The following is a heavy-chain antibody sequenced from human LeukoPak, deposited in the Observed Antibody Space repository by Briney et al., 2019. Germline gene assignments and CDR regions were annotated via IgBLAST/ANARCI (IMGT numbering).Heavy chain of an antibody. V-gene: IGHV4-39*07. J-gene: IGHJ5*02. CDR2: IYYSGST. Sequence: PSETLSLTCTVSGGSISSSSYYWGWIRQPPGKGLEWIGSIYYSGSTYYNPSLKSRVTISVDTSKNQFSLKLSSVTAADTAVYYCARVVFRPLGERDWFDPWGQGTLVTVSS. CDR3: ARVVFRPLGERDWFDP. D-gene: IGHD3-10*01. CDR1: GGSISSSSYY.